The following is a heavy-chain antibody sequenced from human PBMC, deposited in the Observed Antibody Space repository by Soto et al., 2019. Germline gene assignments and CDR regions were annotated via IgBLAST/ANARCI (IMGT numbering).Heavy chain of an antibody. Sequence: GGSLRLSCVASGYTFNSHEMNWVRQAPGKGLEWISSISGSGTTNYAESVKGRFTISRDNAENSLYLQMDNLRDEDTALYYCARQVYTVVTPMDFWGQGTLVTVSS. V-gene: IGHV3-48*03. CDR3: ARQVYTVVTPMDF. J-gene: IGHJ4*02. D-gene: IGHD2-21*02. CDR2: ISGSGTT. CDR1: GYTFNSHE.